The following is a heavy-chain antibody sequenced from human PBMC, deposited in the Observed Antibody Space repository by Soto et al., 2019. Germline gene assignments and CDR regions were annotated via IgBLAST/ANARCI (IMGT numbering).Heavy chain of an antibody. J-gene: IGHJ4*02. V-gene: IGHV3-21*01. D-gene: IGHD3-22*01. CDR2: ISSSSSYI. Sequence: GGSLRLSCAASGFTFSSYSMNWVRQAPGKGLEWVSSISSSSSYIYYADSVKGRFTISRDNAKNSLYLQMNSLRAEDTAVYYCARADPFNYYDSSGPTDYWGQGTLVTVSS. CDR3: ARADPFNYYDSSGPTDY. CDR1: GFTFSSYS.